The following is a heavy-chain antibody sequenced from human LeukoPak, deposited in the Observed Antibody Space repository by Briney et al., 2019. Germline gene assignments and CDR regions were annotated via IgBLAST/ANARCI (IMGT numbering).Heavy chain of an antibody. D-gene: IGHD2-21*01. V-gene: IGHV3-11*01. J-gene: IGHJ4*02. CDR1: GFTFTDYY. CDR2: ISPSGTVI. CDR3: ARALRAYYFDD. Sequence: GGSLRLSCSASGFTFTDYYMSWIRQAPGKGLEWVSYISPSGTVIYYGDSVKGRFTISRDNAKKSLYLQMNSLRAEDTAVYYCARALRAYYFDDWGQGTLVTVSS.